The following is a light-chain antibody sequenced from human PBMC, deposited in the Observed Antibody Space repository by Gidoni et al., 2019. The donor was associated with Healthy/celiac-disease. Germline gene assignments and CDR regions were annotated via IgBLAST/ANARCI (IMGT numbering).Light chain of an antibody. V-gene: IGKV3-11*01. CDR2: DAS. J-gene: IGKJ3*01. CDR1: QSVSSY. Sequence: EIVFTQSPATLSLSPGERAPLSGRASQSVSSYLACYQQKPGQAPRLLIYDASNRATGIPARLSGSGAGTYFTLTISSLEPEDFAVYYCQQRSNWPPFTFGPGTKVDIK. CDR3: QQRSNWPPFT.